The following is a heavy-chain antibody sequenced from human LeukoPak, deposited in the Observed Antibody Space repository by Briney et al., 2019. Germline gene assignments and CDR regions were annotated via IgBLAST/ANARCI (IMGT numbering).Heavy chain of an antibody. CDR1: GYTFTSYD. V-gene: IGHV1-8*03. J-gene: IGHJ3*02. CDR3: ARGFRAARLRGEAFDI. D-gene: IGHD6-6*01. Sequence: GASVKVSCKASGYTFTSYDINWVRQATGQGLEWMGWMNPNSGNTGYAQKFQGRVTITTDESTSTAYMELSSLRSEDTAVYYCARGFRAARLRGEAFDIWGQGTMVTVSS. CDR2: MNPNSGNT.